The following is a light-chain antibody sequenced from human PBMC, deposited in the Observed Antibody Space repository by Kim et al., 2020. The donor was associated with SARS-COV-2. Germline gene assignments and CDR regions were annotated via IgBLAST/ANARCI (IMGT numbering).Light chain of an antibody. CDR3: HQYNRWPPGT. J-gene: IGKJ1*01. CDR1: QSVSSN. V-gene: IGKV3-15*01. CDR2: HAS. Sequence: EMVMTQSPATLSVSPGERATLSCRASQSVSSNLAWYQQKPGQAPRLLIYHASTRAAGSPARFSGSGSGTEFTLTISSLQPEDFAVYYCHQYNRWPPGTFGQGTQVEIK.